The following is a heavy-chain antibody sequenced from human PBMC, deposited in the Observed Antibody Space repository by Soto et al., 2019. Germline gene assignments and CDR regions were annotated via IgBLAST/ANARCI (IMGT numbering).Heavy chain of an antibody. J-gene: IGHJ4*02. Sequence: QVQLVQSGAEVKKPGSSVKVSCKASGGPFSSFALNWVRQAPGQGLEWMGGIIPILGSPNYPQTFQGRVTITADESTSTVYLDVSSLKSEDTAVYYCARQVQMLWAYFDYWGQGTRVTVSS. CDR3: ARQVQMLWAYFDY. V-gene: IGHV1-69*01. CDR2: IIPILGSP. D-gene: IGHD3-16*01. CDR1: GGPFSSFA.